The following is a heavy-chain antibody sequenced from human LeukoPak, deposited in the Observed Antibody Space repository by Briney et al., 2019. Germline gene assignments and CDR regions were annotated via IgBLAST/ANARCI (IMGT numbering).Heavy chain of an antibody. CDR2: IYYSGST. J-gene: IGHJ5*02. D-gene: IGHD6-13*01. V-gene: IGHV4-39*01. CDR3: ARSAAGSSSWVVFPNWFDP. Sequence: PSETLSLTCTVSGGSISSYYWGWIRQPPGKGLEWIGSIYYSGSTYYNPSLKSRVTISVDTSKNQFSLKLSSVTAADTAVYYCARSAAGSSSWVVFPNWFDPWGQGTLVTVSS. CDR1: GGSISSYY.